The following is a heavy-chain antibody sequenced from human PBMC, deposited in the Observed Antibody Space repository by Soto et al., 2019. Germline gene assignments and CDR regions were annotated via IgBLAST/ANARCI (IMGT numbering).Heavy chain of an antibody. CDR1: GFTFSSYA. D-gene: IGHD4-17*01. J-gene: IGHJ3*01. V-gene: IGHV3-23*01. CDR2: ISGSGGSS. CDR3: AKLTRQSRDYADAFDL. Sequence: EVQPLESGGGVVQPGGSLILSCATSGFTFSSYAMSWVRQAPGKALGWVSGISGSGGSSYYADSVKGRFTISRDNSKNTLDLYMHSLGAEARDVYYCAKLTRQSRDYADAFDLWGQGTLVTVSS.